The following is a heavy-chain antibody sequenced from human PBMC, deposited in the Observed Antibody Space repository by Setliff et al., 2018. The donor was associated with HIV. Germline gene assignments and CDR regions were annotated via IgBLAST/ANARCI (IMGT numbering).Heavy chain of an antibody. CDR3: AKDTRYFDWFFDY. V-gene: IGHV3-23*01. CDR2: ISGSGGST. J-gene: IGHJ4*02. Sequence: PGGSLRLSCAASGFTFSSYAMSWVRQAPGKGLEWVSAISGSGGSTYYADSVKGRFTIPRDNSKNTLYLQMNSLRAEDTAVYYCAKDTRYFDWFFDYWGQGTLVTVSS. CDR1: GFTFSSYA. D-gene: IGHD3-9*01.